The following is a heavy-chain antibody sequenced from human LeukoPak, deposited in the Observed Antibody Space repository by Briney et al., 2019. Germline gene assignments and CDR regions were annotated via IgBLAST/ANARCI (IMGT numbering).Heavy chain of an antibody. Sequence: GESLKISLKGSGYRFTSYWIGWVRQMPGKGLEWMGIIYPGDSDTRYSPSFQGQVTISADKSISTAYLQWSSLKASDTAMYYCARPQYFEYSGSSDYYGMDVWGQGTTVTVSS. V-gene: IGHV5-51*01. CDR2: IYPGDSDT. CDR1: GYRFTSYW. D-gene: IGHD6-6*01. J-gene: IGHJ6*02. CDR3: ARPQYFEYSGSSDYYGMDV.